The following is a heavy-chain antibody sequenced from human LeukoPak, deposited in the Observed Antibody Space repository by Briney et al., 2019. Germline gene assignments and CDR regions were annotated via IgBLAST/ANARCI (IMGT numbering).Heavy chain of an antibody. J-gene: IGHJ4*02. V-gene: IGHV3-21*04. Sequence: GGSLRLSCAASGFTFSRQSMNWVRQAPGKGLEWVSSISTSSTYTYYADSVKGRFTISRDNSKNTLYLQMNSLRAEDTAVYYCAKNMITFGGVTGFDYWGQGTLVTVSS. D-gene: IGHD3-16*01. CDR3: AKNMITFGGVTGFDY. CDR1: GFTFSRQS. CDR2: ISTSSTYT.